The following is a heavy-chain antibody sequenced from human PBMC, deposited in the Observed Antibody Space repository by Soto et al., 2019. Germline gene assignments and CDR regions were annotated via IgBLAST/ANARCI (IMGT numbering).Heavy chain of an antibody. J-gene: IGHJ3*01. Sequence: SETLSLTCTVSGGSVITGSYYWGWIRQPPGKGLGWIGDIYYTGSTYYNPSLKSRVTIFADTSKNQFSLKMSSVTAADTAVYYCATWSQYCSGGICAKDAFAVWGQGTMVTVSS. D-gene: IGHD2-15*01. CDR1: GGSVITGSYY. CDR3: ATWSQYCSGGICAKDAFAV. V-gene: IGHV4-39*01. CDR2: IYYTGST.